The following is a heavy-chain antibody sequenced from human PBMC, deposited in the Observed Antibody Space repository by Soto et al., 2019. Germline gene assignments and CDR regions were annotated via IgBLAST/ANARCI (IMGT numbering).Heavy chain of an antibody. CDR2: ISSSSNTI. CDR1: GFTFSSYS. Sequence: GGSLRLSWAASGFTFSSYSINWVRQAPGKGLEWVSYISSSSNTIYYADSVKGRFTISRDNAKNSLHLQMDNLRDGDTAAYYCVSWYNGFDFWGQGTRVPVSS. D-gene: IGHD6-13*01. CDR3: VSWYNGFDF. V-gene: IGHV3-48*02. J-gene: IGHJ4*02.